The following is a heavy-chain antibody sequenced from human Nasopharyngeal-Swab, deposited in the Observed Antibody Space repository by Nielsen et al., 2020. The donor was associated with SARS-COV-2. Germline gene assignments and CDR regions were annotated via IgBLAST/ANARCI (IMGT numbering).Heavy chain of an antibody. CDR1: GYTFTGYY. CDR2: IIPIFGTA. V-gene: IGHV1-69*13. Sequence: SVKVSCKASGYTFTGYYMHWVRQAPGQGLEWMGGIIPIFGTANYAQKFQGRVTITADESTSTAYMELSSLRSEDTAVYYCARDTTHYDSSGQFDYWGQGTLVTVSS. CDR3: ARDTTHYDSSGQFDY. D-gene: IGHD3-22*01. J-gene: IGHJ4*02.